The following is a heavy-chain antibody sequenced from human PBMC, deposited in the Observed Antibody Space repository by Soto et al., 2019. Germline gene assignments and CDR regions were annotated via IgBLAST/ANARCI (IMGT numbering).Heavy chain of an antibody. V-gene: IGHV1-69*17. CDR2: VIPMSGIA. Sequence: QAQLVQSGAEVKKPGSSVKVSCKASGDTFRRYAITWVRQAPGQGLEWMGGVIPMSGIANSAQKFQGRVTVTADKSTSTAYMELTSLISEVTAVYYCARDPIQVREGYYHGMDVWGQGTTVTVFS. CDR3: ARDPIQVREGYYHGMDV. J-gene: IGHJ6*02. D-gene: IGHD2-21*01. CDR1: GDTFRRYA.